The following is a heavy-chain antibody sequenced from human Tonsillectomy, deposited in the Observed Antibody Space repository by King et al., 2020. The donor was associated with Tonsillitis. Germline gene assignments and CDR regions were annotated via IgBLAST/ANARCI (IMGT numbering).Heavy chain of an antibody. Sequence: VQLQESGPGLVKPSETLSLTCTVSGGSISSYYWSWIRQPPGKGLEWVGYIYHSGSTSYNPSLKRRVTISVDTSTNQFSLTLSSVSAADTAVYYCARGVNDYVWGSYRYDYWGQGTLVTVSS. CDR3: ARGVNDYVWGSYRYDY. CDR1: GGSISSYY. V-gene: IGHV4-59*01. CDR2: IYHSGST. J-gene: IGHJ4*02. D-gene: IGHD3-16*02.